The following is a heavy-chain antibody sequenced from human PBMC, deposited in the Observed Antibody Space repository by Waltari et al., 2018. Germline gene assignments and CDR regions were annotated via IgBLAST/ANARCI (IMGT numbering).Heavy chain of an antibody. V-gene: IGHV3-53*01. D-gene: IGHD6-19*01. CDR2: IYSGGST. CDR3: ARGTMYSSGWYKGGDAFDI. J-gene: IGHJ3*02. Sequence: EVQLVESGGGLIQPGGSLRLSCAASGFTVSSNYMSWVHQAPGKGLEWVSVIYSGGSTYYADSVKGRFTISRDNSKNTLYLQMNSLRAEDTAVYYCARGTMYSSGWYKGGDAFDIWGQGTMVTVSS. CDR1: GFTVSSNY.